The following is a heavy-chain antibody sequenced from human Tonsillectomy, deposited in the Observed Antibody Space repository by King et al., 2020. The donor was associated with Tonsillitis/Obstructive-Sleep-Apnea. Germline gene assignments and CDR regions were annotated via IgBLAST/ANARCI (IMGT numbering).Heavy chain of an antibody. V-gene: IGHV5-51*01. CDR2: XXXGXSXX. Sequence: VQLVESGAEVKKPGESLKISCKGSGYSFISYWIGWVRQMPGKGLEXMXXXXXGXSXXRXXXSFQXQVTISADKXLSTAYLQWSSLKXSDTAMYYCARSGIVPTAIGAYYYYYMDVWGKGTTVTVSS. D-gene: IGHD2-2*02. J-gene: IGHJ6*03. CDR3: ARSGIVPTAIGAYYYYYMDV. CDR1: GYSFISYW.